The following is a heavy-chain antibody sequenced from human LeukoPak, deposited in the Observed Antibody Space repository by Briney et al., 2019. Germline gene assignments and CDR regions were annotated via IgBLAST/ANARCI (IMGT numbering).Heavy chain of an antibody. CDR2: IYTSGST. D-gene: IGHD5-12*01. Sequence: SETLSLTCTVSGGSISSTGSYWGWIRQPPGKGLEWIGRIYTSGSTNYNPSLKSRVTISVDTSKNQFSLKLSSVTAADTAVYYCARAQSTDIVATPFDYWGQGTLVTVSS. CDR1: GGSISSTGSY. J-gene: IGHJ4*02. CDR3: ARAQSTDIVATPFDY. V-gene: IGHV4-61*02.